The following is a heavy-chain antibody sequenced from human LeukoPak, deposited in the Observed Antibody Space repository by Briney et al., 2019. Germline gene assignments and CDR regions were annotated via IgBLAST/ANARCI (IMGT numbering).Heavy chain of an antibody. CDR1: GFTFSSYA. D-gene: IGHD5-12*01. Sequence: GGSLTLSCAASGFTFSSYAMSWVRQAPGKGLEWVSVISGSGGATYYADSVKGRFTISRDNSKNTLYLQMNSLRAEDTAVYYCVKDGVDTITFDSWGQGTLVTVSS. CDR2: ISGSGGAT. J-gene: IGHJ4*02. CDR3: VKDGVDTITFDS. V-gene: IGHV3-23*01.